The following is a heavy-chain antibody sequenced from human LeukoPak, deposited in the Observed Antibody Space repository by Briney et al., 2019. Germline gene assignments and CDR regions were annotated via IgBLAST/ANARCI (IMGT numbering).Heavy chain of an antibody. CDR3: AKDSSYYDSSGYSHY. CDR2: ISGSGGST. V-gene: IGHV3-23*01. J-gene: IGHJ4*02. D-gene: IGHD3-22*01. CDR1: GFTFSSYA. Sequence: GGSLRLSCAASGFTFSSYAMSWVRQAPGKGLEWVSAISGSGGSTYYADSVKGRFTIPRDNSKNTLYLQMNSLRAEDTAVYYCAKDSSYYDSSGYSHYWGQGTLVTVSS.